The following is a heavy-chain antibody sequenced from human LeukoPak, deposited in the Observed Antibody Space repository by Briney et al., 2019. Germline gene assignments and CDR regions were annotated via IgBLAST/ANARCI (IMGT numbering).Heavy chain of an antibody. J-gene: IGHJ5*02. CDR2: MSADSATT. Sequence: GGSLRLSCAASGFNFGSYSMTWVRQAPGKGREWVSVMSADSATTFYADSVKGRFTISRDNSKNTLSLQMNSLRAEDTAVYYCAREYYDFWSGYHNWFDPWGQGTLVTVSS. CDR3: AREYYDFWSGYHNWFDP. CDR1: GFNFGSYS. V-gene: IGHV3-23*01. D-gene: IGHD3-3*01.